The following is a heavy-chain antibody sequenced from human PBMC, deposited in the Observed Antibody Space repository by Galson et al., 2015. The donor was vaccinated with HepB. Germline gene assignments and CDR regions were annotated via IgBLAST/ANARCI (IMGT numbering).Heavy chain of an antibody. D-gene: IGHD1-1*01. J-gene: IGHJ5*02. CDR1: GFTFSDYY. CDR3: ARNWKEGRLNWFDP. Sequence: SLRLSCAASGFTFSDYYMSWIRQAPGKGLEWVSYISSSGSTIYYADSVKGRFTISRDNAKNPLYLQMNSLRAEDTAVYYCARNWKEGRLNWFDPWGQGTLVTVSS. CDR2: ISSSGSTI. V-gene: IGHV3-11*01.